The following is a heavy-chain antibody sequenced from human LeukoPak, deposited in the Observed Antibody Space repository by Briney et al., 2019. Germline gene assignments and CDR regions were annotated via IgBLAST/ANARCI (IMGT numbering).Heavy chain of an antibody. V-gene: IGHV3-30*04. CDR3: ARGNTAMVSLREYYMAV. CDR2: ISYDGSNK. D-gene: IGHD5-18*01. Sequence: GRSLRLSCAASGFTFSSYAMHWVRQAPGKGLEWVAVISYDGSNKYYADSVKGRFTISRDNSKNTLYLQMNSLRAEDTAVYYCARGNTAMVSLREYYMAVWGKGTTVTVAS. CDR1: GFTFSSYA. J-gene: IGHJ6*03.